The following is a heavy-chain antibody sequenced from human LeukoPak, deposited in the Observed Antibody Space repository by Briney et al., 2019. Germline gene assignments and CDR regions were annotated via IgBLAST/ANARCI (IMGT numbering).Heavy chain of an antibody. CDR2: INHSGST. CDR1: GGSFSGYY. Sequence: SETLSLTCAVYGGSFSGYYWSWIRQPPGKGLEWIGEINHSGSTNYNPSLKSRVTISVDTSKNQFSLKLSSVTAADTAVYYCARVRRGGSWADYWGQRTLVTVSS. D-gene: IGHD1-26*01. J-gene: IGHJ4*02. V-gene: IGHV4-34*01. CDR3: ARVRRGGSWADY.